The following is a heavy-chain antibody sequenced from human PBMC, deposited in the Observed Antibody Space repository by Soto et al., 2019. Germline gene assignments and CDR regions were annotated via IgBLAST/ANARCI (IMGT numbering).Heavy chain of an antibody. J-gene: IGHJ4*02. CDR3: ARDLFLEYGGNSGGAY. CDR2: IIAILGMA. D-gene: IGHD3-3*01. Sequence: QVQLVQSGAEVKKPGSSVKVSCKASGGTFSSYTINWVRQAPGQGLEWMGRIIAILGMANYAQKFQGRVTITADKSTSTVYMELSSLRSEDTAMYYCARDLFLEYGGNSGGAYWGQGTLVTVSS. V-gene: IGHV1-69*08. CDR1: GGTFSSYT.